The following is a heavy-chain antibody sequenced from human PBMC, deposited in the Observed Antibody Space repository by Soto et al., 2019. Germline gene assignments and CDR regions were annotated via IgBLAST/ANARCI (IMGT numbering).Heavy chain of an antibody. CDR1: GFTFSSYA. Sequence: QVQLVESGGGVVQPGRSLRLSCAASGFTFSSYAMHWVRQAPGKGLEWVAVISYDGSNKYYADSVKGRFTISRDNSNNTLYLQMNSLRAEDTAVYYCARDASSSWYCLDYWGQGTLVTVSS. CDR2: ISYDGSNK. J-gene: IGHJ4*02. CDR3: ARDASSSWYCLDY. V-gene: IGHV3-30-3*01. D-gene: IGHD6-13*01.